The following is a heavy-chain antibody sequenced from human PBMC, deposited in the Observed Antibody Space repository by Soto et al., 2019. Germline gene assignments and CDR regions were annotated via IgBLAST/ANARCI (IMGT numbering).Heavy chain of an antibody. V-gene: IGHV2-5*02. CDR2: IYWDDDK. CDR1: GFSLSTSGVG. D-gene: IGHD3-22*01. J-gene: IGHJ1*01. CDR3: AHLTYYYDSSGYYSRAEYFQH. Sequence: SGPTLVNPTQTLTLACTFSGFSLSTSGVGVGWIRQPPGKALEWLALIYWDDDKRYSPSLKSRLTITKDTSKNQVVLTMTNMDPVDTATYYCAHLTYYYDSSGYYSRAEYFQHWGQGTLVTVSS.